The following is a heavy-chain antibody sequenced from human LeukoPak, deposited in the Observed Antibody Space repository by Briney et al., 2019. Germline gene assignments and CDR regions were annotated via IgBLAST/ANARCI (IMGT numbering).Heavy chain of an antibody. J-gene: IGHJ6*03. Sequence: PSETLSLTCTVSGGSISSYYWSWIRQPPGKGLEWIGYIYYSGSTNYNPSLTSRVTISVDTSKNQFSLKLSSVTAADTAVYYCARTWTTLYYYYYMDVWGKGTTVTVSS. V-gene: IGHV4-59*01. CDR1: GGSISSYY. D-gene: IGHD3/OR15-3a*01. CDR2: IYYSGST. CDR3: ARTWTTLYYYYYMDV.